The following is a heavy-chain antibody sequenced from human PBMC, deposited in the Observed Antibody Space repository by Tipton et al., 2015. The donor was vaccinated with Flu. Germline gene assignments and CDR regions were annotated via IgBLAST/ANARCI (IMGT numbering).Heavy chain of an antibody. D-gene: IGHD3-16*01. CDR1: GYSISTGDY. CDR2: VYHTGTT. V-gene: IGHV4-38-2*02. Sequence: TLSLTCNVSGYSISTGDYWGWIRQPPGKGLEWLANVYHTGTTFYKPSLRSRLTISVDTSKNQISLKLTSVSVADTAVYYCARSSTRGESDFWGQGILVTVSS. CDR3: ARSSTRGESDF. J-gene: IGHJ4*02.